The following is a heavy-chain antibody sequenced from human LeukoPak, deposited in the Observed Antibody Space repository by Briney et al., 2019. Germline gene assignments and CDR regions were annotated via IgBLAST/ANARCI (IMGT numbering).Heavy chain of an antibody. V-gene: IGHV3-23*01. CDR1: GFTFSSYA. CDR3: AKALEGATRPGY. Sequence: PGGSLRLSCAASGFTFSSYAMTWVRQAPGRGLERVSAISGSGGSTYYADSVKGRFTISRDNSQNMVYLQMNNLRAEDTALYYCAKALEGATRPGYWGQGTLVTVSS. CDR2: ISGSGGST. D-gene: IGHD1-26*01. J-gene: IGHJ4*02.